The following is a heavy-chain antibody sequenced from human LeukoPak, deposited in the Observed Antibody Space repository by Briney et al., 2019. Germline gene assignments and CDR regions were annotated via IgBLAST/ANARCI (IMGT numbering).Heavy chain of an antibody. Sequence: PSETLSLTCTVSGGSISSYYWSWIRQPPGKGLEWIGYIYHGGSTDYNPSLKSRVTTSVDTSKSQFSLKLTSVTAADTAVYYCATLTTVVTAYYFDYWGQGTLVTVSS. J-gene: IGHJ4*02. D-gene: IGHD4-23*01. CDR2: IYHGGST. V-gene: IGHV4-4*09. CDR1: GGSISSYY. CDR3: ATLTTVVTAYYFDY.